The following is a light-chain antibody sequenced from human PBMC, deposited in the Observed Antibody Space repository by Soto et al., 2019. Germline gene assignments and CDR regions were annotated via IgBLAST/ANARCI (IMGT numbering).Light chain of an antibody. CDR2: EVT. V-gene: IGLV2-8*01. J-gene: IGLJ2*01. CDR1: SSDIGVYNY. CDR3: CSYSGSDNL. Sequence: QSALTQPPSASGSPGQSVTISCSGSSSDIGVYNYVSWYQQHPGKAPKLIIYEVTKRPSGVPDRFSGSKSGNTASLTVSGLQAEDEADYYCCSYSGSDNLFGGGTKLTVL.